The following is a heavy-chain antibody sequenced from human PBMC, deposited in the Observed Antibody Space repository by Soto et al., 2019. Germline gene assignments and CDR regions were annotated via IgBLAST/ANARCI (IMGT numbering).Heavy chain of an antibody. V-gene: IGHV3-48*04. D-gene: IGHD3-10*01. J-gene: IGHJ6*03. CDR2: ISSSSSTI. CDR1: GFTFSSYS. Sequence: GGSLRLSCAASGFTFSSYSMNWVRQAPGKGLEWVSYISSSSSTIYYADSVKGRFTISRDNAKNSLYLQMNSLRAEDTAVYYCAKPGTMVSYYYYMDVWGKGTTVTVSS. CDR3: AKPGTMVSYYYYMDV.